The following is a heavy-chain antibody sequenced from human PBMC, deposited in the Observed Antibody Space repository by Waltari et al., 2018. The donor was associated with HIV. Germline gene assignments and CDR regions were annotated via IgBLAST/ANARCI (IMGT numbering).Heavy chain of an antibody. Sequence: QLQLQESGPGLVKPSETLSLTCTVSGGPISSSSYYWGWIRQPPGKGLEWIGSIYYSGSTYYNPSLKSRVTISVDTSKNQFSLKLSSVTAADTAVYYCARRADCSGGSCYDYFDYWGQGTLVTVSS. CDR1: GGPISSSSYY. CDR3: ARRADCSGGSCYDYFDY. V-gene: IGHV4-39*01. CDR2: IYYSGST. D-gene: IGHD2-15*01. J-gene: IGHJ4*02.